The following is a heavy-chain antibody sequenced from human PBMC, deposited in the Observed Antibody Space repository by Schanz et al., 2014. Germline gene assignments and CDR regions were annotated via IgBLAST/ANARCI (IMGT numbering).Heavy chain of an antibody. CDR3: ERFQSPHQPFDY. CDR1: GFTFSSYW. J-gene: IGHJ4*02. CDR2: IKQDGSER. D-gene: IGHD2-2*01. Sequence: QLVESGGGLVQPGGSLRLSCAASGFTFSSYWMSWVRQAPGKGLEWVANIKQDGSERYYVDSVKGRFTISRDNAKNSLYLQMNSLRAEDTAVYYCERFQSPHQPFDYWGQGTLVTVSS. V-gene: IGHV3-7*01.